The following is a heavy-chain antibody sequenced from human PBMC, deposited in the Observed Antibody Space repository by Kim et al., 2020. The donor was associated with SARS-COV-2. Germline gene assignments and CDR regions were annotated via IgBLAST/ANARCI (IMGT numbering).Heavy chain of an antibody. D-gene: IGHD3-3*01. CDR2: ISYDGRNE. V-gene: IGHV3-30*18. J-gene: IGHJ6*02. Sequence: GGSLRLSCAASGFIFSTYGMHWVRQAPGKGLEWVAVISYDGRNEYFADSVKGRFTISRDNSKNRLFLQMNSLRAEDTAVYYCAKGRSPDFWSGTVYYYYAMDVWAKGPRSPSP. CDR3: AKGRSPDFWSGTVYYYYAMDV. CDR1: GFIFSTYG.